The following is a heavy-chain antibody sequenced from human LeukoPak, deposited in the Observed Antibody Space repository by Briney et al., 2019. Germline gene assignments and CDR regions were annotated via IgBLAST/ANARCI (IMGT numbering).Heavy chain of an antibody. J-gene: IGHJ5*02. CDR2: IKYSGST. Sequence: SETLSLTCAVYGGSFSGYYWTWIRQPPGKGLEWIGEIKYSGSTNHNPSLKSRVSISVDTSKNQFSLKLSSVTAADTAVYYCARDSGYYYRGFDPWGQGTLVTVSS. V-gene: IGHV4-34*01. CDR1: GGSFSGYY. D-gene: IGHD3-22*01. CDR3: ARDSGYYYRGFDP.